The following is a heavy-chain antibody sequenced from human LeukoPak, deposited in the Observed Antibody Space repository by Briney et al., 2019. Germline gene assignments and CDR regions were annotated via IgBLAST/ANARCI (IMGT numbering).Heavy chain of an antibody. V-gene: IGHV4-39*07. CDR3: ASQTPHIWFGDYMDV. CDR2: IYYSGNT. D-gene: IGHD3-10*01. CDR1: GGSISSSNYY. Sequence: SETLSLTCTVSGGSISSSNYYWGWIRQPPGKGLEWIGSIYYSGNTYYNPSLKSRVTISVDTSKNQFSLELSSVTAADTAVYYCASQTPHIWFGDYMDVWGKGTTVTVSS. J-gene: IGHJ6*03.